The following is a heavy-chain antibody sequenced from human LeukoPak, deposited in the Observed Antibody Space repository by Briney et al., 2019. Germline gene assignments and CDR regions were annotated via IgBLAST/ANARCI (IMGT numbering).Heavy chain of an antibody. CDR1: GFTVRSKY. Sequence: GGSLRLSCAASGFTVRSKYMSWVRQAPGKGLEWVSLIYSGGSTFYADSVKGRFTISRDNSKNTLSLQMNSLRAEDTAVYYCASTDITVVVTAYGMAVWGQGTTVTVSS. CDR2: IYSGGST. CDR3: ASTDITVVVTAYGMAV. D-gene: IGHD3-22*01. V-gene: IGHV3-66*01. J-gene: IGHJ6*02.